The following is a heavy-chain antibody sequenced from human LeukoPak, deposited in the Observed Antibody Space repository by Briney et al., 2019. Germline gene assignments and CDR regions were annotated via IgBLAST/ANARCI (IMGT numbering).Heavy chain of an antibody. CDR3: VRDNPRCCGVVPANIDDY. V-gene: IGHV3-48*01. CDR2: INGGGSPI. CDR1: EFSFSTYT. D-gene: IGHD2-15*01. J-gene: IGHJ4*02. Sequence: GGSLRLSCAASEFSFSTYTMNWVRQAPGKGLEWVSYINGGGSPIYYADSVRGRFTISRDNVKNSLYLQMNSLRAEDTAVYYCVRDNPRCCGVVPANIDDYWGQGTLVTVSS.